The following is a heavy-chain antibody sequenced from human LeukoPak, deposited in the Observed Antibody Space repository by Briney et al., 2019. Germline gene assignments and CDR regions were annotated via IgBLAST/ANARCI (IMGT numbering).Heavy chain of an antibody. CDR3: AKGTSSWHEFDS. Sequence: GGSLRLSCAASGFTFSNFGMHWVRQTPGKGLEWVAFIRFDGTSEFYADSVKARFTISRDNSKNYLYLQMNSLRAEDTALYYCAKGTSSWHEFDSWGQGTLVTVSS. D-gene: IGHD6-13*01. V-gene: IGHV3-30*02. CDR2: IRFDGTSE. CDR1: GFTFSNFG. J-gene: IGHJ4*02.